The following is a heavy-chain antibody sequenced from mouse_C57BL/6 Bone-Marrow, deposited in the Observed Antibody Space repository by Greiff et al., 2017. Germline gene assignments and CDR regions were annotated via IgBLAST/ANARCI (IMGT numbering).Heavy chain of an antibody. Sequence: QVQLQQSGPELVKPGASVKISCKASGYAFSSSWMNWVKQRPGKGLEWIGRIYPGDGDTNYNGKFKGKATLTADKSSSTAYMQLSSLTSEDSAVYFCAVGTEGFAYWGQGTLVTVAA. V-gene: IGHV1-82*01. CDR2: IYPGDGDT. D-gene: IGHD4-1*01. CDR3: AVGTEGFAY. CDR1: GYAFSSSW. J-gene: IGHJ3*01.